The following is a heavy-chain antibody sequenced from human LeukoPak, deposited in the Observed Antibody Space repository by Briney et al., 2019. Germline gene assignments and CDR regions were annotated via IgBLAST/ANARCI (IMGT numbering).Heavy chain of an antibody. CDR3: AGAFPDSSRYIGPLDH. J-gene: IGHJ4*02. D-gene: IGHD3-22*01. CDR1: GGSISSYY. CDR2: IYYSGST. V-gene: IGHV4-59*01. Sequence: PSETLSLTCAVSGGSISSYYWSWIRQPPGKGLELIGHIYYSGSTNYNPSLKSRVTISVDTFKKQFSLNLSSVTAADTAVYYCAGAFPDSSRYIGPLDHWGQGTLVTVSS.